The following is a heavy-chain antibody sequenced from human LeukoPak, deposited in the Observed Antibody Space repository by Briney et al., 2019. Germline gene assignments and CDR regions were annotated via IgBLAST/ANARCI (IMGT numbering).Heavy chain of an antibody. V-gene: IGHV3-23*01. J-gene: IGHJ3*02. CDR1: GFTFSSYA. CDR3: AKDWPSEWQQLPDYDAVDI. D-gene: IGHD6-13*01. CDR2: ASDSGGHT. Sequence: GRSLRLSCAASGFTFSSYAMSWVSHAPGKGLEWVSTASDSGGHTYYADSVKDRLTISRDNYKNTLYVQMNSPRPDYTAVYYCAKDWPSEWQQLPDYDAVDIWGQGTMVTVSS.